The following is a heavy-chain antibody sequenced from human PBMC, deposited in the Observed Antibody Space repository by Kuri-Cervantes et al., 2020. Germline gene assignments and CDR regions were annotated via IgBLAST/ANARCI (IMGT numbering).Heavy chain of an antibody. J-gene: IGHJ1*01. CDR1: GGSFSGYY. CDR3: ARLIRYCSGGSCYITDGYFQH. Sequence: SETLSLTCAVYGGSFSGYYWSWIRQPPGKGLEWTGEINHSGSTNYNPSLKSRVTISVDTSKNQFSLKLGSVTAADTAVYYCARLIRYCSGGSCYITDGYFQHWGQGTLVTVSS. CDR2: INHSGST. D-gene: IGHD2-15*01. V-gene: IGHV4-34*01.